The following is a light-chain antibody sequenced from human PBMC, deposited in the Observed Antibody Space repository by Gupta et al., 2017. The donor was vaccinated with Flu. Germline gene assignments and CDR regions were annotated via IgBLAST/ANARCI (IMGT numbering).Light chain of an antibody. Sequence: GDRVTITCRASQAIGKYLAWYQQKAGKVPKLLIYEASTLQAGAPSRFCGSGSGTDFTLTITNLQPEDVATYYCQKYISAPRTFGQGTKVEIK. J-gene: IGKJ1*01. CDR2: EAS. V-gene: IGKV1-27*01. CDR1: QAIGKY. CDR3: QKYISAPRT.